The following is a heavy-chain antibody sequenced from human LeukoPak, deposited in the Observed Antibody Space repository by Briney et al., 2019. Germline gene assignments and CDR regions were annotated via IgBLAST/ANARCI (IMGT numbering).Heavy chain of an antibody. D-gene: IGHD2-2*01. V-gene: IGHV1-18*01. CDR2: ISAYNGNT. Sequence: ASVKVSCKASGYTFTSYGISWVRQAPGQGLEWMGWISAYNGNTNYAQKLQGRVTMTTDTSTSTAYMELRSLRSDDTAVYYCAREGYCGSASCQRAIYYYYGMDVWGQGTTVTVSS. J-gene: IGHJ6*02. CDR3: AREGYCGSASCQRAIYYYYGMDV. CDR1: GYTFTSYG.